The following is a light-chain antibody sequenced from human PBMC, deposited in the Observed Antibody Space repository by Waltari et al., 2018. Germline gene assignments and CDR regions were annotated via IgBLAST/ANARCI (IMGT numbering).Light chain of an antibody. V-gene: IGKV4-1*01. CDR2: WAS. Sequence: DIVMNQSPDSLAVSLGERATIHCKSRQSVLYRSNNKNFLAWYQQRPGQSPKLLIYWASTRESGVPDRFSGSGSGTDFTLTISSLQAEDVAVYYCQQYYTTPPTFGPGTKVDIK. CDR3: QQYYTTPPT. CDR1: QSVLYRSNNKNF. J-gene: IGKJ3*01.